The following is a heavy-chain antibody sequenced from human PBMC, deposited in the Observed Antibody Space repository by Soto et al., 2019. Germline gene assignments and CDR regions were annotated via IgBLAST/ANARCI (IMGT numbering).Heavy chain of an antibody. V-gene: IGHV3-33*01. D-gene: IGHD6-13*01. CDR3: ARDRGAAAYYFDY. Sequence: PGGSLRLSCAASGFTFSSYGMHWVRQAPGKGLEWVAVIWYDGSNKYYADSVKGRFTISRDNSKNTLYLQMNSLRAEDTAVYYCARDRGAAAYYFDYWGQGTLVTAPQ. J-gene: IGHJ4*02. CDR2: IWYDGSNK. CDR1: GFTFSSYG.